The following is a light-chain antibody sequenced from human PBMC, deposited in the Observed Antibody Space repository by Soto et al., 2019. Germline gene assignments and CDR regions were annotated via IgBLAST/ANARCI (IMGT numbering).Light chain of an antibody. CDR2: GNS. J-gene: IGLJ2*01. CDR3: QSYDSSWGV. Sequence: QAVVTQPPSVSGAPGQRVTISCTGSSSNIGAGYDVHWYQQLPGTAPKLLIYGNSNRPSGVPDRFSGSKSGTSASLAITGLQAEDEADYYCQSYDSSWGVFGGGTQLTVL. V-gene: IGLV1-40*01. CDR1: SSNIGAGYD.